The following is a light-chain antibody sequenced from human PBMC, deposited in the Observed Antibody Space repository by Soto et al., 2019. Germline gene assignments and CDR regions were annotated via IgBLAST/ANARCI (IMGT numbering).Light chain of an antibody. CDR1: QSISTN. CDR2: GAS. Sequence: ETVMTQSPATLSVSPGERVTLSCRASQSISTNLAWYQQRPGQAPRLLIYGASRRATDIPARFSGSGPHMEFTLTISSLQSEDFAVYYCLQYNNRPPYTFGQGTQLEIK. CDR3: LQYNNRPPYT. J-gene: IGKJ2*01. V-gene: IGKV3-15*01.